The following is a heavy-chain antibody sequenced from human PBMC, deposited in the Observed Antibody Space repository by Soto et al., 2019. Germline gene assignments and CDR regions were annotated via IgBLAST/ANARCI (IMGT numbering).Heavy chain of an antibody. V-gene: IGHV4-59*08. J-gene: IGHJ4*02. D-gene: IGHD6-13*01. CDR2: IYYSGST. CDR1: GGSISSYY. Sequence: SETLSLTCTVSGGSISSYYWSWIRQPPGKGLEWIGYIYYSGSTNYNPSLKSRVTISVDTSKNQFSLKLSSVTAADTAVYYCARMSSSSWDIYYFDYSGQGPLLTVSS. CDR3: ARMSSSSWDIYYFDY.